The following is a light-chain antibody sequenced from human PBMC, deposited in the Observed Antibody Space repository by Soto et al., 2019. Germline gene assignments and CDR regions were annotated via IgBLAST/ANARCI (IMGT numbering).Light chain of an antibody. CDR2: AVS. Sequence: QSVLSQPPSASWSLGHLVTISCTGTSSDIGGYNYVSWYQQHPGKAPKLIIYAVSNRSSEVPGRFSGSKSGNTASLTVSGLLAEDEADYFCSSYAANTNIVFGTGTKVTXL. V-gene: IGLV2-8*01. CDR3: SSYAANTNIV. CDR1: SSDIGGYNY. J-gene: IGLJ1*01.